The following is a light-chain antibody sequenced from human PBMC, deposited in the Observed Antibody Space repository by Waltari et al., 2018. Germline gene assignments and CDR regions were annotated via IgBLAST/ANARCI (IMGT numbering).Light chain of an antibody. CDR3: QQSYSTPLYT. Sequence: DIKMTQSPSSLSASVGDRVTITCRASQSISSYLNWYQQKPGKAPKLLIYAASSLQSGVPSRFSGRGSGTDFTLAISSLQPEDCATYYCQQSYSTPLYTFGQGTKLEIK. J-gene: IGKJ2*01. CDR1: QSISSY. CDR2: AAS. V-gene: IGKV1-39*01.